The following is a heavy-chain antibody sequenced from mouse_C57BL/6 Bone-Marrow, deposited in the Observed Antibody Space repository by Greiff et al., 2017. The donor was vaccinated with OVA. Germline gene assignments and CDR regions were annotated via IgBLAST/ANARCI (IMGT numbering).Heavy chain of an antibody. D-gene: IGHD4-1*01. J-gene: IGHJ3*01. CDR3: ARDGTGAWFAY. CDR1: GFTFSDFY. Sequence: EVNVVESGGGLVQSGRSLRLSCATSGFTFSDFYMEWVRQAPGKGLEWIAASRNKANDYTTEYSASVKGRFIVSRDTSQSILYLQMNALRAEDTAIYYCARDGTGAWFAYWGQGTLVTVSA. CDR2: SRNKANDYTT. V-gene: IGHV7-1*01.